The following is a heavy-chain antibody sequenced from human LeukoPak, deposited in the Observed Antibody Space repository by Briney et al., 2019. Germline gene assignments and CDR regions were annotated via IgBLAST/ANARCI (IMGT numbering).Heavy chain of an antibody. CDR2: INHSGST. CDR1: GGSISSYY. Sequence: SETLSLTCTVSGGSISSYYWSWIRQPPGKGLEWIGEINHSGSTNYNPSLKSRVTISVDTSKNQFSLKLSSVTAADTAVYYCARYRPKYLVPAAAPRIDYWGQGTLVTVSS. CDR3: ARYRPKYLVPAAAPRIDY. D-gene: IGHD2-2*01. V-gene: IGHV4-34*01. J-gene: IGHJ4*02.